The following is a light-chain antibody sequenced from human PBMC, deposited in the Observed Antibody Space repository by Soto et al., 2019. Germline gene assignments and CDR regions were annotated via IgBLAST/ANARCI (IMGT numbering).Light chain of an antibody. V-gene: IGLV2-23*02. Sequence: QSVLTQPASVSGSPGQSLTISCTVTSSEVGSCDLVSWYQEHPGKAPKLMIYEVNKRPSGVSNRFSGSKSDKTASLTISGLQAEDEADYYCSSYASGGTWVFGGGTKLTVL. CDR1: SSEVGSCDL. CDR3: SSYASGGTWV. J-gene: IGLJ3*02. CDR2: EVN.